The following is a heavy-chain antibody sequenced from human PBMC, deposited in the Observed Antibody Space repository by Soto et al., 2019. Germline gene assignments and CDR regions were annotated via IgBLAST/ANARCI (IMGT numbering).Heavy chain of an antibody. Sequence: QLQLQESGPGLVKPSETLSLTCTVSAGSISSSSYYWGWIRQPPGKGLEWIGSIYYSGSTFYNPSLNSRVTISADTSKNHYALKLSSVTAADTAVYYCARLSGSYYYGMDVWGEGTTVTVSS. D-gene: IGHD3-10*01. V-gene: IGHV4-39*01. J-gene: IGHJ6*04. CDR1: AGSISSSSYY. CDR2: IYYSGST. CDR3: ARLSGSYYYGMDV.